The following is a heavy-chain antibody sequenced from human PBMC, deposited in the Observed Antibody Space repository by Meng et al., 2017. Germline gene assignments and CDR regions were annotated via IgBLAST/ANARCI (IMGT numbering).Heavy chain of an antibody. CDR2: ISYDGSNK. J-gene: IGHJ4*02. V-gene: IGHV3-30*04. D-gene: IGHD3-10*01. Sequence: GESLKISCAASEFTFSSYAMHWVRQAPGKGLEWVAVISYDGSNKYYADSVKGRFTICRDNSKNTLYLQMNSLRAEDTAVYYCARGRRRGVIITGFGSVGGAVDYWGQGTLVTVSS. CDR3: ARGRRRGVIITGFGSVGGAVDY. CDR1: EFTFSSYA.